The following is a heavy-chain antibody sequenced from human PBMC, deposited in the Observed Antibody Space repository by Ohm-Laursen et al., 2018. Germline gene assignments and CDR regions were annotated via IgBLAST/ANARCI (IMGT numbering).Heavy chain of an antibody. J-gene: IGHJ3*02. D-gene: IGHD1-26*01. V-gene: IGHV4-4*07. CDR3: ARMTWEQTPDAFDI. Sequence: SETLSLTCTVSGGSISGYYWSWIRQTAGKGLEWIGRIHSSGSTNYNPSLKSRVTISVDTSKNQFSLKLSSVTAADTAVYYCARMTWEQTPDAFDIWGQGTMVTVSS. CDR1: GGSISGYY. CDR2: IHSSGST.